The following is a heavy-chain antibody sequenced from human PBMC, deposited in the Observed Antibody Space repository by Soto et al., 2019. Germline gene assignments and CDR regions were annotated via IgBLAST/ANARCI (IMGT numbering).Heavy chain of an antibody. CDR2: IDPSDSYT. CDR1: GYNFTSYW. CDR3: ARGPVGVAQLDY. J-gene: IGHJ4*01. V-gene: IGHV5-10-1*01. D-gene: IGHD6-19*01. Sequence: PGASLKISCQCAGYNFTSYWIDWVRQMPEKGLEWMGRIDPSDSYTNYSPSFQGHVTISADKTISTAYLQWSSLKASDTAMYYCARGPVGVAQLDYWGHGTLVTVSS.